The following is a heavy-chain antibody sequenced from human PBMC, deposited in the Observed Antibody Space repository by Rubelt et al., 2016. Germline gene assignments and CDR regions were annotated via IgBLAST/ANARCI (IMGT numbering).Heavy chain of an antibody. D-gene: IGHD2-2*03. Sequence: EVQLVESGGGLVQPGGSLRLSCAASGFTVSKYDMYWVRQTTGQGLEWVSTLGVGGDTYYSASVKGRFTISRESARNSLYLQMNSLRAEDTAIYYCARDGYGNTRAVNTIDYWGQGTLVTVSS. CDR3: ARDGYGNTRAVNTIDY. J-gene: IGHJ4*02. V-gene: IGHV3-13*01. CDR1: GFTVSKYD. CDR2: LGVGGDT.